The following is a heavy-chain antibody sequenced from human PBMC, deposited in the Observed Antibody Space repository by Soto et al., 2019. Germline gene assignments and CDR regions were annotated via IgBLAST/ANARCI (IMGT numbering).Heavy chain of an antibody. CDR2: IYNDGSYT. V-gene: IGHV3-74*01. Sequence: GGPLRLSCTASGFIFNMYWMHWVRQSPGKGLVWISRIYNDGSYTDYADSVKGRFTISRDNVNDSLYLQMNNLRAEDSGLYYCTRGPRPISTGTGAYWGQGTQVSVSS. CDR3: TRGPRPISTGTGAY. CDR1: GFIFNMYW. D-gene: IGHD3-10*01. J-gene: IGHJ4*02.